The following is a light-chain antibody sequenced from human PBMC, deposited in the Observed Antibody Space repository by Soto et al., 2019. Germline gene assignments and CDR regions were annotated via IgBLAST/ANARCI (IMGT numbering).Light chain of an antibody. CDR1: QSVPGT. CDR2: GVS. Sequence: EIVLTQSPGTLSLSPGERATLSCRASQSVPGTYLAWYQQRPGQAPRLLIYGVSTWGTGVTARFSGSGSGTEFTLTISSLQSEDFAIYYCQQYKSWPITFGQGTRLEIK. V-gene: IGKV3D-15*01. J-gene: IGKJ5*01. CDR3: QQYKSWPIT.